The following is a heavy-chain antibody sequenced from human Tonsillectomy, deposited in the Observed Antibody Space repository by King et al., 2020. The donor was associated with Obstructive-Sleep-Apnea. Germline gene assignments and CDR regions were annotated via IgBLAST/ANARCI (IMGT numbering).Heavy chain of an antibody. V-gene: IGHV1-8*01. D-gene: IGHD1-1*01. Sequence: VQLVESGAEVKKPGASVKVSCKASGYTFGSFDINWVRQATGQGLEWMGWMNPNSGDTGYAQKFQGRVTMTRDTSISTAYMELSSLRSEDTAVYFCARGTTGADCWGQGTLVTVSS. CDR1: GYTFGSFD. CDR2: MNPNSGDT. J-gene: IGHJ4*02. CDR3: ARGTTGADC.